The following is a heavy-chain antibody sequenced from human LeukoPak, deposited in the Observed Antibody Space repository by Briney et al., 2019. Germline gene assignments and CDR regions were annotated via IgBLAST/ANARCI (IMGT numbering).Heavy chain of an antibody. Sequence: SETLSLTCTVSGGSISSSSYYWGWIRQPPGKGLEWIGSIYYSGTTYYNPSLKSRVTISVDTSKNQFSLKLSSVTAADTAVYYCARIPRPYCSGGSYYSDWGQGTLVTVSS. CDR1: GGSISSSSYY. CDR2: IYYSGTT. D-gene: IGHD2-15*01. CDR3: ARIPRPYCSGGSYYSD. J-gene: IGHJ4*02. V-gene: IGHV4-39*07.